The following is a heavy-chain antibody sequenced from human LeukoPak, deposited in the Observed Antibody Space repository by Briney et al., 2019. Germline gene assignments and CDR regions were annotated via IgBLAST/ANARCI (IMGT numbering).Heavy chain of an antibody. J-gene: IGHJ3*02. CDR3: ARRSPTADAFDI. CDR2: INTKTGTP. Sequence: ASVKVSCKASGYSFSRNAINWVRQAPGQGLEWTGWINTKTGTPTYAQGFTGRFVFSLDISVSTAYLQISSLKAEDSAIYYCARRSPTADAFDIWGQGTMVTVSS. D-gene: IGHD5-18*01. CDR1: GYSFSRNA. V-gene: IGHV7-4-1*02.